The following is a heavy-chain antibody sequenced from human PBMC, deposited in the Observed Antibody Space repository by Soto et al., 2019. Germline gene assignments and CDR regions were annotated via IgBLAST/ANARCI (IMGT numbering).Heavy chain of an antibody. CDR1: GGSFSGYY. D-gene: IGHD3-9*01. V-gene: IGHV4-34*01. J-gene: IGHJ4*02. CDR2: INHSGST. CDR3: ARVNVRYFDWLSAPRYFDY. Sequence: QVQLQQWGAGLLKPSETLSLTCAVYGGSFSGYYWSWIRQPPGKGLEWIGEINHSGSTNYNPSLKSRVTISVDPSKNQFSLKLSSVTAADTAVYYCARVNVRYFDWLSAPRYFDYWGQGTLVTVSS.